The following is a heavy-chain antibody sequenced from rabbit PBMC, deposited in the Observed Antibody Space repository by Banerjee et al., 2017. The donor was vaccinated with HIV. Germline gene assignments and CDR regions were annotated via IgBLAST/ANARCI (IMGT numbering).Heavy chain of an antibody. Sequence: QEQLKETGGGLVQPGGSLTLSCKASGFDFSGYGIIWVRQAPGKGLEWIAYIYPDYGRTDYASWVNGRFTLSLDNAQNTVSLQMTSLTVADTATYFCARGAYGSGSGYPFFNLWGPGTLVTVS. CDR3: ARGAYGSGSGYPFFNL. V-gene: IGHV1S47*01. J-gene: IGHJ4*01. CDR1: GFDFSGYG. D-gene: IGHD1-1*01. CDR2: IYPDYGRT.